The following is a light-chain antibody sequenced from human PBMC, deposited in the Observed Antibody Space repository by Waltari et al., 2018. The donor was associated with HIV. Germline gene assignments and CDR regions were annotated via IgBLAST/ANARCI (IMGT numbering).Light chain of an antibody. CDR1: TSDFNDITY. J-gene: IGLJ2*01. CDR2: EVS. CDR3: SSDKTRNSVV. V-gene: IGLV2-14*01. Sequence: QSALIQLASVSGSPGQSVTIPCTGTTSDFNDITYVSWYQQHPGRAPKLIIFEVSYLPSGVSDRFSGSKAGSTASLTISGRQTEDEADYYCSSDKTRNSVVFGGGTELIV.